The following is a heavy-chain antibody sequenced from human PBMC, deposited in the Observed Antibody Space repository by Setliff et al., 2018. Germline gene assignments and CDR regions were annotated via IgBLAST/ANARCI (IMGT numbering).Heavy chain of an antibody. CDR1: GDSFNNYA. J-gene: IGHJ5*02. V-gene: IGHV1-69*05. Sequence: SVKVSCKASGDSFNNYAISWVRQAPGQGLEWMGGIIPMFGTPAYAQKFQDRVTITTDESTSTAYMELDSLRSEDTAVYYCARSPAVLGIVYLDPWGQGTLVTAPQ. CDR2: IIPMFGTP. D-gene: IGHD2-15*01. CDR3: ARSPAVLGIVYLDP.